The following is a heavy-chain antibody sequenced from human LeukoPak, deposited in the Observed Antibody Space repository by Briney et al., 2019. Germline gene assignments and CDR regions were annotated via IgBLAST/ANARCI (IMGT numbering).Heavy chain of an antibody. CDR3: ARARILGYCSGGSCYSLDY. V-gene: IGHV4-61*02. Sequence: SETLSLTCTVSGGSISSGSYYWSWIRQPAGKGLEWIGRIYTSGSTNYNPSLRSRVTISVDTSKNQFSLKLSSVTAADTAVYYCARARILGYCSGGSCYSLDYWGQGTLVTVSS. J-gene: IGHJ4*02. CDR2: IYTSGST. D-gene: IGHD2-15*01. CDR1: GGSISSGSYY.